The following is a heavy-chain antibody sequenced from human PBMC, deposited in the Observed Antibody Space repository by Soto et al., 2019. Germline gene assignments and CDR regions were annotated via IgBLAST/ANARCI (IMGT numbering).Heavy chain of an antibody. D-gene: IGHD3-22*01. CDR1: GGSFSGYY. Sequence: QVQLQQWGAGLLKPSETLSLTCAVYGGSFSGYYWSWIRQPPGKGLEWIGEINHSGSTNYNPSLKSHVTISVDTSKNQFSLKLSSVTAADTAVHYCARGYYYDSSGYYRGLYYWGQGTLVTVSS. V-gene: IGHV4-34*01. CDR2: INHSGST. J-gene: IGHJ4*02. CDR3: ARGYYYDSSGYYRGLYY.